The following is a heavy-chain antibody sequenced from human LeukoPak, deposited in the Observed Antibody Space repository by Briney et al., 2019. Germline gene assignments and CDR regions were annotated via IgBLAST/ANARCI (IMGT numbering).Heavy chain of an antibody. CDR3: ARTGSSGWNYYYYYGMDV. CDR2: IYYSGST. D-gene: IGHD6-19*01. J-gene: IGHJ6*02. Sequence: SETLSLTCTVSGGSISSYYWSWIRQPPGKGLEWIGYIYYSGSTNYNPSLKSRVTISVDTSKNQFSLKLSTVTAADTAVYYCARTGSSGWNYYYYYGMDVWGQGTTVTVSS. V-gene: IGHV4-59*08. CDR1: GGSISSYY.